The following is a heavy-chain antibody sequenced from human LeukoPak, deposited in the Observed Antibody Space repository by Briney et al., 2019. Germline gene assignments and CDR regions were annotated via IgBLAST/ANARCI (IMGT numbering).Heavy chain of an antibody. V-gene: IGHV1-69*05. CDR2: IIPIFGTA. D-gene: IGHD3-22*01. CDR1: GGTFSSYA. Sequence: ASVKVSCKASGGTFSSYAISWVRQAPGQGLEWMGGIIPIFGTANYAQKFQGRVTITTDESTSTAYMELSSLRSEDTAVYYCARTYYDSSGYYSKFDYWGQGTLVTVFS. CDR3: ARTYYDSSGYYSKFDY. J-gene: IGHJ4*02.